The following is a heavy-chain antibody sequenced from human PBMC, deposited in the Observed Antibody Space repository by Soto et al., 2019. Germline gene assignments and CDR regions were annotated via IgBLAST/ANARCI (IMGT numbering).Heavy chain of an antibody. CDR1: GYTFTTYA. CDR3: GRQHDSRDTPYSFDT. D-gene: IGHD4-17*01. J-gene: IGHJ5*02. Sequence: ASVKVSCKTSGYTFTTYAIHWVRQAPGQRLEWMGWINAGNGNTKYSQRFQDRVAITRDTSASTVHMELSSLTSEDTAVYYWGRQHDSRDTPYSFDTRGQRTLVTVSS. V-gene: IGHV1-3*01. CDR2: INAGNGNT.